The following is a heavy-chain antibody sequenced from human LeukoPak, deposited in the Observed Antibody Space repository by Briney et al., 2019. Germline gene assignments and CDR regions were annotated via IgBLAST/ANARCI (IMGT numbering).Heavy chain of an antibody. V-gene: IGHV4-34*01. CDR1: GGSFSGYY. J-gene: IGHJ5*02. CDR3: ARDPFYCSSTSCQRYNWFDP. Sequence: PSETLSLTCAVYGGSFSGYYWSWIRQPPGKGLEWIWEINHSGSTNYNPSLKSRVTISVDTSKNQFSLKLSSVTAADTAVYYCARDPFYCSSTSCQRYNWFDPWGQGTLVTVSS. D-gene: IGHD2-2*01. CDR2: INHSGST.